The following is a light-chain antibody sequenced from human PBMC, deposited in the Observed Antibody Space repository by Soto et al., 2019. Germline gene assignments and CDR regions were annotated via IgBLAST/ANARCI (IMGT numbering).Light chain of an antibody. Sequence: QSVLTQPASVSGSPGQSITISCTGTSSDVGGYNYVSWYQQYPGRAPKLMIYDVTNRPSGVSNRFSGSKSGNTASLTISGLQAEDEADYYCSSYTSRSTLVFATGTKLTVL. CDR3: SSYTSRSTLV. CDR2: DVT. V-gene: IGLV2-14*03. J-gene: IGLJ1*01. CDR1: SSDVGGYNY.